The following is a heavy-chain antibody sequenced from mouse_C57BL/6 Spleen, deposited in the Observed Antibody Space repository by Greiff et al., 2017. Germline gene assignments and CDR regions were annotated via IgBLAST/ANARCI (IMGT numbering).Heavy chain of an antibody. CDR3: ARSLYYYGSGGYFDY. D-gene: IGHD1-1*01. J-gene: IGHJ2*01. V-gene: IGHV1-54*01. CDR1: GYAFTNYL. Sequence: QVQLKESGAELVRPGTSVTVSCKASGYAFTNYLIEWVKQRPGQGLEGIGVINPGSGGTNYNGKFKGKATLTADKSSSTAYMQLSSLTSEDSAVXLCARSLYYYGSGGYFDYWGQGTTLTVSS. CDR2: INPGSGGT.